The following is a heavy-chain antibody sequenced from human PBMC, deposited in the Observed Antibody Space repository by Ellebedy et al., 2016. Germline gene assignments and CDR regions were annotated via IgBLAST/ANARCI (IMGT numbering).Heavy chain of an antibody. J-gene: IGHJ4*02. D-gene: IGHD6-19*01. CDR3: AGGSGWLCDQ. CDR2: IKQDGSQK. Sequence: GGSLRLSCVASGSTLSRYWMSWFRQAPGKGLEWVANIKQDGSQKDYVDSVKGRFTISRDNAKNSVYLQMNSLRAEDTAVYYCAGGSGWLCDQWGQGTLVTVSS. CDR1: GSTLSRYW. V-gene: IGHV3-7*01.